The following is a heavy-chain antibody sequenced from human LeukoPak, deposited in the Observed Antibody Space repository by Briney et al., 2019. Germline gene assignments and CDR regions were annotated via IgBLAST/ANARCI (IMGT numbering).Heavy chain of an antibody. CDR3: TKEGLPSGSSWSAWFDP. D-gene: IGHD3-10*01. J-gene: IGHJ5*02. CDR2: IGNDAKTT. V-gene: IGHV3-30*18. Sequence: PGGSLRLSCAASGFTFSIYGTHWVRQAPGKGLEWVAVIGNDAKTTYYADSVKGRFTISRGNSKNTFYLQMNSLRPEDTAVYYCTKEGLPSGSSWSAWFDPWGQGTLVTVSS. CDR1: GFTFSIYG.